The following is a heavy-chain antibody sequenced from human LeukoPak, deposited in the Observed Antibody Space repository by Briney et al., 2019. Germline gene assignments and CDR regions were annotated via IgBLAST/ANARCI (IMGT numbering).Heavy chain of an antibody. CDR2: MYSGGST. D-gene: IGHD6-19*01. CDR3: VRDGSSGWYGNY. V-gene: IGHV3-53*01. CDR1: GFTVGSNY. Sequence: GGSLRLFCAASGFTVGSNYMTWVRQAPGKGLEWVSVMYSGGSTYYADSVKGRFTISRDNSKNTLYLQMNSLRAEDTAVYYCVRDGSSGWYGNYWGQGTLVTVSS. J-gene: IGHJ4*02.